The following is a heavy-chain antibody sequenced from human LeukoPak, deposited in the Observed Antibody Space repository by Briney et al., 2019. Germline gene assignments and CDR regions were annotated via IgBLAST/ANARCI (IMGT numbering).Heavy chain of an antibody. D-gene: IGHD5-12*01. CDR3: ARAPMVANGGAYYYYGMDV. V-gene: IGHV4-34*01. CDR2: INHSGST. Sequence: PSETLSLTCAVYGGSFSGYYWSWIRQPPGKGLEGSGEINHSGSTNYNPSLKSRVTISVDTSKNQFSLKLSSVTAADTAVYYCARAPMVANGGAYYYYGMDVWGQGTTVTVSS. J-gene: IGHJ6*02. CDR1: GGSFSGYY.